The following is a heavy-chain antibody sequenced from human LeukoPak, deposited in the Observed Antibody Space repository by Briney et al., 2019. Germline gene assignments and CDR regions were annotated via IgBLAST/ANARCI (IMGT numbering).Heavy chain of an antibody. D-gene: IGHD3-16*01. V-gene: IGHV1-69*13. CDR3: ARRLGNLGFHYDY. CDR1: GGTFSSYA. CDR2: IIPIFGTA. J-gene: IGHJ4*02. Sequence: SVKVSCKASGGTFSSYAISWVRQAPGQGLEWMGGIIPIFGTANYAQKFQGRVTITADESTSTAYMELSSLRSEDTAVYYCARRLGNLGFHYDYWGQGTLVTVSS.